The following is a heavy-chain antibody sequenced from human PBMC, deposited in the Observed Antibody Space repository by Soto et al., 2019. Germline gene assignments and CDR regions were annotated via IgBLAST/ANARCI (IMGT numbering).Heavy chain of an antibody. CDR3: ARGQVKGLNYRYKDYYYCYYMDL. CDR1: GGSFSGYY. Sequence: SETLSLTCAVYGGSFSGYYWSWIRQPPGKGLEWIGEINHSGSTNYNPSLKSRVTISVDTSKNQFSLKLSSVTAADTAVYYCARGQVKGLNYRYKDYYYCYYMDLWGKGTTVTVSS. CDR2: INHSGST. D-gene: IGHD1-7*01. V-gene: IGHV4-34*01. J-gene: IGHJ6*03.